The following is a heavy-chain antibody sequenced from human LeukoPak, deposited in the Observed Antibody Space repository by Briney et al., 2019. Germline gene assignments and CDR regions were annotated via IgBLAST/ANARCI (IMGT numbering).Heavy chain of an antibody. Sequence: PSETLSLTCTVSGGSISSYYWSWIRQPPGKGLEWIGYIYYSGSTNYNPSLKSRVTISVDTPKNQFSLKLSSVTAADTALYYCARTDSFDSSGYKYYFDYWGQGTLVTVSS. D-gene: IGHD3-22*01. CDR2: IYYSGST. CDR3: ARTDSFDSSGYKYYFDY. J-gene: IGHJ4*02. V-gene: IGHV4-59*12. CDR1: GGSISSYY.